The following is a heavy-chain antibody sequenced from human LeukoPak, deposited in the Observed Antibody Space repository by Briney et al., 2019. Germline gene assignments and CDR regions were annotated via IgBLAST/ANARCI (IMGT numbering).Heavy chain of an antibody. D-gene: IGHD3-22*01. Sequence: PGGSLRLSXAASGFTFSSYGMQWVRQAPGKGLEWVAFIRYDGSNKYYADSVKGRFTISRDNSKNTLYLQMNSLRAEDTAVYYCANWYYDSSGYYYKSGYWGQGTLVTVSS. V-gene: IGHV3-30*02. J-gene: IGHJ4*02. CDR2: IRYDGSNK. CDR1: GFTFSSYG. CDR3: ANWYYDSSGYYYKSGY.